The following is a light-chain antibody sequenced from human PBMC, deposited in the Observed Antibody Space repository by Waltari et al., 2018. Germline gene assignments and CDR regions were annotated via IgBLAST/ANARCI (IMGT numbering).Light chain of an antibody. CDR3: AAWDDSLSGWV. V-gene: IGLV1-47*01. Sequence: QSVLTQPPSASGTPGQGVTISCSGSSSNSGDNYVYWYQQFPGTSPKLLIHRNNQRPSGVPDRFSGSKSGTSAFLVISGLRSEDEADYHCAAWDDSLSGWVFGGGTKLTVL. CDR1: SSNSGDNY. J-gene: IGLJ3*02. CDR2: RNN.